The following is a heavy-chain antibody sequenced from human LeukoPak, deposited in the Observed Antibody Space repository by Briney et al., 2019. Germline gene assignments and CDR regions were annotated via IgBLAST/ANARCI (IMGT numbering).Heavy chain of an antibody. CDR3: ARGYTMVRGVIFDY. Sequence: GGSLRLSCAASGFTFSSYSMNWVRQAPGKGLEWVSYISSSSSTIYYADSVKGRFTISRDNAKNSLYLQMNSLRDEDTAVYYCARGYTMVRGVIFDYWGQGTLVTVPS. CDR2: ISSSSSTI. CDR1: GFTFSSYS. J-gene: IGHJ4*02. D-gene: IGHD3-10*01. V-gene: IGHV3-48*02.